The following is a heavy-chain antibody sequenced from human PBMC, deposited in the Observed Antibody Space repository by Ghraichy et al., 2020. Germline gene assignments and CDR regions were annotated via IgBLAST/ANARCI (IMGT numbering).Heavy chain of an antibody. CDR3: AKERDSSGYYSFRGDYYGMDV. J-gene: IGHJ6*02. CDR2: TSYDGSNK. Sequence: GGSLRLSCAASGFTFSRYGMHWVRQAPGKGLEWVAVTSYDGSNKKYVDSVKGRFTISRDISKNTLYVQMNSLRAEDTAVYYCAKERDSSGYYSFRGDYYGMDVWGQGTTVTGSS. CDR1: GFTFSRYG. V-gene: IGHV3-30*18. D-gene: IGHD3-22*01.